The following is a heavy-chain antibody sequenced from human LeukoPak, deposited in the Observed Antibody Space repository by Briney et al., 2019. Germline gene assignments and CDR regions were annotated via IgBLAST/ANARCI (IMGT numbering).Heavy chain of an antibody. D-gene: IGHD2-2*01. CDR3: ATNAGPAPHDAFDI. CDR1: GVSITAYQ. J-gene: IGHJ3*02. Sequence: SETLSLTCTVSGVSITAYQWYWIRQPPGQGLEWIGYTQSSGITDYNPSLKSRVTISKDTSKNHFSLGLSSVTAADTALYYCATNAGPAPHDAFDIWGQGTMVIVSS. V-gene: IGHV4-4*08. CDR2: TQSSGIT.